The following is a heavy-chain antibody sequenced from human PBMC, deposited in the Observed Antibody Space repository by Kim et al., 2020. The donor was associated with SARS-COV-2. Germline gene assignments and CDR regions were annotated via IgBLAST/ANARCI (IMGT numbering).Heavy chain of an antibody. V-gene: IGHV3-23*01. CDR3: AKSDRITMIVVVTMIDY. J-gene: IGHJ4*02. D-gene: IGHD3-22*01. Sequence: EKGRFHSSRDNTKNTVYLQMNSLRAEETDVYYCAKSDRITMIVVVTMIDYWGQGTLVTVSS.